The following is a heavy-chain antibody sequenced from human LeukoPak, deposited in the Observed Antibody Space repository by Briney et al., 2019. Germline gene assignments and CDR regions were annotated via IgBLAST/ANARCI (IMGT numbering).Heavy chain of an antibody. J-gene: IGHJ3*02. Sequence: QPGGSLRLSCAASGFTFSSYGMSWVRQAPGKGLEWVSAISGSGGSTYYADSVKGRFTISRDNSKNTLYLQMNSLRAEDTAVYYCAKNYYDSSGYYPGAFDIWGQGTMVTASS. CDR3: AKNYYDSSGYYPGAFDI. D-gene: IGHD3-22*01. CDR2: ISGSGGST. V-gene: IGHV3-23*01. CDR1: GFTFSSYG.